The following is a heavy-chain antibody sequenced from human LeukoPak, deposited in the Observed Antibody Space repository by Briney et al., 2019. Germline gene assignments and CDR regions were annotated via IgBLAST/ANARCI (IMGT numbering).Heavy chain of an antibody. V-gene: IGHV1-18*01. J-gene: IGHJ4*02. D-gene: IGHD3-22*01. Sequence: GASVKVSCKASGYTFTRYGISWVRQAPGRGLEWMGWISAYNGNTNYAQKLQGRVTMTTDTSTSTAYMELRSLRSDDTAVYYCARGDTTYYYDSSGYFDYWGQGTLATVSS. CDR3: ARGDTTYYYDSSGYFDY. CDR1: GYTFTRYG. CDR2: ISAYNGNT.